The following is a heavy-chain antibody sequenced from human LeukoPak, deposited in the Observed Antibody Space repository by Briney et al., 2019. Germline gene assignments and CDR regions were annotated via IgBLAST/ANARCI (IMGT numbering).Heavy chain of an antibody. D-gene: IGHD2-15*01. CDR1: DYSISSAYY. V-gene: IGHV4-38-2*02. Sequence: PSETLSLTCTVSDYSISSAYYWGWIRQPPGKGLEWLGTIYHAGTSYYNPSLRIRLTISVDTSKNQFSLKLSSVTAADTAVYYCARGDMGAFDIWGQGTMVTVSS. CDR3: ARGDMGAFDI. CDR2: IYHAGTS. J-gene: IGHJ3*02.